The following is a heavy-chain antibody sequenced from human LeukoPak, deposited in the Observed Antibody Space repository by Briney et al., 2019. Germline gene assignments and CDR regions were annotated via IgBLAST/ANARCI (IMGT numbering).Heavy chain of an antibody. D-gene: IGHD2-15*01. CDR2: IYIFSGST. Sequence: SETLSLTCTVSGGSISSYYWTWIRQPAGKGLEWIGRIYIFSGSTNYNPSLKSRVTISVDTSKNQFSLKLTSVTAADTAVYYCARVDGSCSGGSCPSGNWFDPWGQGTLVTVSS. CDR1: GGSISSYY. J-gene: IGHJ5*02. V-gene: IGHV4-4*07. CDR3: ARVDGSCSGGSCPSGNWFDP.